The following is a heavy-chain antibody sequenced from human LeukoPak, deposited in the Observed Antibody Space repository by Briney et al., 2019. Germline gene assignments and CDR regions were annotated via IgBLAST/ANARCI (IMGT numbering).Heavy chain of an antibody. V-gene: IGHV4-4*02. D-gene: IGHD3-22*01. CDR1: GGSISSSNW. J-gene: IGHJ4*02. Sequence: SETLSLTCAVSGGSISSSNWWSWVRQPPGKGLEWIGEIYHSGSTNYNPSLKSRVTISVDTSKNQFSLKLSSVTAADTAVYYCARLSGYSSGHYYSDYWGQGTLVTVSS. CDR2: IYHSGST. CDR3: ARLSGYSSGHYYSDY.